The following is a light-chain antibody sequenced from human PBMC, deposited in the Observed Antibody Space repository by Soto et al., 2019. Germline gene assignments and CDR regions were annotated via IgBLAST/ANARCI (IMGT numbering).Light chain of an antibody. V-gene: IGKV3-20*01. CDR2: GAS. CDR3: QQYGSSPAT. CDR1: GSVRSSY. J-gene: IGKJ1*01. Sequence: EIVLTQSPGTLCLPPGHRDTLSGRASGSVRSSYLAWYQQKPGQAPRLLIYGASTRATGIPDRFTGSGSGTDFTLSVSRLEPEDFAVYFCQQYGSSPATFGHGTKLDIK.